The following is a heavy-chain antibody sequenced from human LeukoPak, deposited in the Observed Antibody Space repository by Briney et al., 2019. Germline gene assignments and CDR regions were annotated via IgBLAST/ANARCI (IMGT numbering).Heavy chain of an antibody. D-gene: IGHD1-26*01. Sequence: SQTLSLTCTVSGGSISSGSYYWSWIRQPAGKGLEWIGRIYTSGSTNYNPSLKSRVTISVDTSKNQFSLKLSSVTAADTAVYYCAVRATTDVVDYWGQGTLVTVSS. CDR3: AVRATTDVVDY. CDR2: IYTSGST. J-gene: IGHJ4*02. V-gene: IGHV4-61*02. CDR1: GGSISSGSYY.